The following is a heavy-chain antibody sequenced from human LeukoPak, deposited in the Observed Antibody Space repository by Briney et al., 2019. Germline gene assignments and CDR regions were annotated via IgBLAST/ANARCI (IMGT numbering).Heavy chain of an antibody. V-gene: IGHV4-59*08. D-gene: IGHD3-22*01. CDR3: AIVKNYYDSSGYYLPTNHPTHDYYFDY. CDR2: IHDSGST. Sequence: SETLSLTCTVSGASISSHYWSWIRQPPGKGLEWIGYIHDSGSTNYNPSLKSRVTMSLDTSKNQFSLKLSSVTAADTAVYYCAIVKNYYDSSGYYLPTNHPTHDYYFDYWGQGTLVTVSS. CDR1: GASISSHY. J-gene: IGHJ4*02.